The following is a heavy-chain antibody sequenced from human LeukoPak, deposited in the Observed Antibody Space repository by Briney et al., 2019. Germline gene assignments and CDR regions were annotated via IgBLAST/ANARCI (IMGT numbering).Heavy chain of an antibody. V-gene: IGHV3-23*01. CDR3: AKQDWVAFDY. J-gene: IGHJ4*02. Sequence: GGSLRLSCAASGFTFSSYAMSWVRQAPGNGLEWVSTISDSGGNTYYADSVKGRFTISRDNSKNTLYLQMNSLRAEDTAVYYCAKQDWVAFDYWGQGTLVTVSS. CDR1: GFTFSSYA. D-gene: IGHD3/OR15-3a*01. CDR2: ISDSGGNT.